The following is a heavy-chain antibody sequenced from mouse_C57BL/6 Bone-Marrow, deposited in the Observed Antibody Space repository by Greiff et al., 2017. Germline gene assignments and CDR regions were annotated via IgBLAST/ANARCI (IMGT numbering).Heavy chain of an antibody. J-gene: IGHJ3*01. D-gene: IGHD2-4*01. V-gene: IGHV5-4*03. CDR1: GFTFSSYA. CDR3: AIYDYAAWFAY. Sequence: DVKLVESGGGLVKPGGSLKLSCAASGFTFSSYAMSWVRQTPEKRLEWVATISDGGSYTYYPDNVKGRFTISRDNAKNNLYLQMSHLKSEDTATYDCAIYDYAAWFAYWGQGTLVTVSA. CDR2: ISDGGSYT.